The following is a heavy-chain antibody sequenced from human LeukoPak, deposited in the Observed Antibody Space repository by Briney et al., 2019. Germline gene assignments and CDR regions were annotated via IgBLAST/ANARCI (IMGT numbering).Heavy chain of an antibody. D-gene: IGHD3-22*01. CDR3: TTGLYYYDSSGPDY. CDR2: IKSKTDGGTT. V-gene: IGHV3-15*07. J-gene: IGHJ4*02. CDR1: GGSIGTYS. Sequence: ETLSLTCTVSGGSIGTYSWNWIRQPPGKGLEWVGRIKSKTDGGTTDYAAPVKGRFTISRDDSKNTLYLQMNSLKTEDTAVYYCTTGLYYYDSSGPDYWGQGTLVTVSS.